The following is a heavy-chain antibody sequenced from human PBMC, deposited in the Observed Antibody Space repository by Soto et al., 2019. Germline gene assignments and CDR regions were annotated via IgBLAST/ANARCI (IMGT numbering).Heavy chain of an antibody. Sequence: QVQLQESGPGLVKPSQTLSLTCTVSGGSISSGGYYWSWIRQHPGKGLEWLGYIYYSWSTYYNPSLRRRVTGSVDPSKNQFSVNLSSVTAADTAVYYCGRVVREATNYYYMDVWGKGTTVTVSS. CDR1: GGSISSGGYY. CDR2: IYYSWST. D-gene: IGHD1-26*01. V-gene: IGHV4-31*03. J-gene: IGHJ6*03. CDR3: GRVVREATNYYYMDV.